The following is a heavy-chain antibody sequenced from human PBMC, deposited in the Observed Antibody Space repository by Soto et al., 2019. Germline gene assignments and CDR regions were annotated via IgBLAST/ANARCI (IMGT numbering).Heavy chain of an antibody. D-gene: IGHD2-15*01. CDR3: AKDLSRKQRRYCSGGSCHTNYYYYGMDV. CDR2: ISYDGSNK. Sequence: QVQLVESGGGVVQPGRSLRLSCAASGFTFSSYGMHWVRQAPGKGLEWVAVISYDGSNKYYADSVKGRFTISRDNSKNTLYLQMNSLRAEDTAVYYCAKDLSRKQRRYCSGGSCHTNYYYYGMDVWGQGTTVTVSS. V-gene: IGHV3-30*18. J-gene: IGHJ6*02. CDR1: GFTFSSYG.